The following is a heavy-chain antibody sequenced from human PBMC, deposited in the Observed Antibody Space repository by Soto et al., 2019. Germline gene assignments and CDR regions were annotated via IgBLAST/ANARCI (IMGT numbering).Heavy chain of an antibody. CDR2: ISAYNGNT. CDR3: ARGALYYYYYYMDV. D-gene: IGHD3-3*02. J-gene: IGHJ6*03. Sequence: ASVNVSCKASGYTFTSYGISWVRQAPGQGLEWMGWISAYNGNTNYAQKLQGRVTMTTDTSTSTAYMELRSLRSDDTAVYYCARGALYYYYYYMDVWGKGTTLTVSS. V-gene: IGHV1-18*01. CDR1: GYTFTSYG.